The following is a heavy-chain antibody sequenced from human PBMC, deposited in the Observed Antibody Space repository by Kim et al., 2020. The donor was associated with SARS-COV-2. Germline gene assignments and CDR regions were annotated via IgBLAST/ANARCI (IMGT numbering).Heavy chain of an antibody. CDR2: IYYSGST. V-gene: IGHV4-39*07. J-gene: IGHJ6*02. D-gene: IGHD3-22*01. CDR3: PRDGEHSYYYDSSGYLYYYYGMDV. Sequence: SETLSLTCTVSGGSISSSSYYWGWIRQPPGKGLEWIGSIYYSGSTYYNPSLKSRVTISVDTSKNQFSLKLSSVTAADTAVYYCPRDGEHSYYYDSSGYLYYYYGMDVWGQGTTVTVSS. CDR1: GGSISSSSYY.